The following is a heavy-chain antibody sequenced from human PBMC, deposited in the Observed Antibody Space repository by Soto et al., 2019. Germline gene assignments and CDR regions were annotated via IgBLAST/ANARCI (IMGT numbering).Heavy chain of an antibody. Sequence: SETLSLTCTVSGGSISSSIYFWGWLRQPPGQGLEWIVSIYSSGSTYYNPSLESRVTISVDTSKNQFSLNLNSVTAADTSLYFCARGHSGRAATSFFDYWGQGAQVTVSS. D-gene: IGHD6-25*01. V-gene: IGHV4-39*01. CDR2: IYSSGST. CDR3: ARGHSGRAATSFFDY. CDR1: GGSISSSIYF. J-gene: IGHJ4*02.